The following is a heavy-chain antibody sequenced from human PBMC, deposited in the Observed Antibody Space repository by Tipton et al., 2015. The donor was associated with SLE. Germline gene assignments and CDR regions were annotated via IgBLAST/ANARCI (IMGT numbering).Heavy chain of an antibody. Sequence: VKPSQTLSLTCAISGDSVSSNNAAWNWIRQSPSRGLEWLGKTYYRSKWYNDYALSVKSRITINPDTSKNQFSLQLNSVTPEDTVVYYCARRDGGLNAFDIWGQGTMVTVSS. CDR2: TYYRSKWYN. CDR3: ARRDGGLNAFDI. V-gene: IGHV6-1*01. J-gene: IGHJ3*02. CDR1: GDSVSSNNAA. D-gene: IGHD2-15*01.